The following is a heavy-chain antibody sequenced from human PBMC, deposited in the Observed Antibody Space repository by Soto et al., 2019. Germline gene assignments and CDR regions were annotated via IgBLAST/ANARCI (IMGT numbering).Heavy chain of an antibody. D-gene: IGHD2-8*02. CDR1: GYTFNTYW. CDR2: IYPRDSDS. V-gene: IGHV5-51*01. J-gene: IGHJ4*02. CDR3: ARVRESTAAFDY. Sequence: GESLKISCQTSGYTFNTYWIDWVRQTPGKGLEWMGSIYPRDSDSRYSPSFQGQVAISADKSTTTAYLHWSSLKASDTAMYYCARVRESTAAFDYWGQGTLVTVSS.